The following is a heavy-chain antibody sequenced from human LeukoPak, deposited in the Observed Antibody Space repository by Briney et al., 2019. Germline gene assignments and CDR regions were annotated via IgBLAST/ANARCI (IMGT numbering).Heavy chain of an antibody. D-gene: IGHD6-13*01. CDR1: GGSISSYY. CDR2: IYYSGST. V-gene: IGHV4-59*08. CDR3: ARRGRAGNFDY. J-gene: IGHJ4*02. Sequence: SETLSLTCTVSGGSISSYYWSWIRQPPGKGLEWIGYIYYSGSTNYNPSLKSRVTISVDTSKNQFSLKLSSVTAADTAVYYCARRGRAGNFDYWGQGTLVTVSS.